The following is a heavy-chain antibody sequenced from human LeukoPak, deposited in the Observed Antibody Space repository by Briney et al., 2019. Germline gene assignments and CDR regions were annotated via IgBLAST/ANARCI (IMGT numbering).Heavy chain of an antibody. CDR3: ARMENYGGNSFG. Sequence: SVKVSCKASGGTFSSYAISWVRQAPGQGLEWMGGIIPIFGTANYARKFQGRVTITADKSTSTAYMELSSLRSEDTAVYYCARMENYGGNSFGWGQGTLVTVSS. J-gene: IGHJ4*02. D-gene: IGHD4-23*01. CDR1: GGTFSSYA. V-gene: IGHV1-69*06. CDR2: IIPIFGTA.